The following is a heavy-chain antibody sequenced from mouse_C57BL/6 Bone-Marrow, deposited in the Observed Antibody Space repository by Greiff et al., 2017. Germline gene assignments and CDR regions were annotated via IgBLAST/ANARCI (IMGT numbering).Heavy chain of an antibody. CDR1: GYTFTSYG. Sequence: VQLVESGAELARPGASVKLSCKASGYTFTSYGISWVKQRTGQGLEWIGEIYPRSGNTYYNEKFKSKATLTVDKSSSTAYMQLSSLTSEDSAVYYCAPAYRDYWGQGTTLTVSS. V-gene: IGHV1-81*01. CDR2: IYPRSGNT. D-gene: IGHD2-10*01. CDR3: APAYRDY. J-gene: IGHJ2*01.